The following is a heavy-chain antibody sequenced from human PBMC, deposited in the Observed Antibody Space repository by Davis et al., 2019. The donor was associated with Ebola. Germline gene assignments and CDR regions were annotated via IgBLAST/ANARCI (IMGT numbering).Heavy chain of an antibody. J-gene: IGHJ6*02. CDR2: IYSGGST. V-gene: IGHV3-53*01. CDR1: GFTVSSNY. CDR3: ARDFGGYCSGGSCYARGLYYYYGMDV. D-gene: IGHD2-15*01. Sequence: PGGSLRLSCAASGFTVSSNYMSWVRPAPGKGLEWVSVIYSGGSTYYADSVKGRFTISRDNSKNTLYLQMNSLRAEDTAVYYCARDFGGYCSGGSCYARGLYYYYGMDVWGQGTTVTVSS.